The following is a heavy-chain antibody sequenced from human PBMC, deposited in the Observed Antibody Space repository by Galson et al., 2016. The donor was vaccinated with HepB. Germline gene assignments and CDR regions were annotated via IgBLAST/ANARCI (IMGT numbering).Heavy chain of an antibody. CDR2: ISWDGGST. J-gene: IGHJ6*02. CDR3: ARQDSYYYYAMDV. V-gene: IGHV3-43*01. Sequence: SLRLSCAASGFTFDDYTMHWVRQAPGKGLDWVSLISWDGGSTYYADSVKGRFTISRDNSENSLYLQMNSLRTEDTAFYYCARQDSYYYYAMDVWGLGTTVTVSS. CDR1: GFTFDDYT.